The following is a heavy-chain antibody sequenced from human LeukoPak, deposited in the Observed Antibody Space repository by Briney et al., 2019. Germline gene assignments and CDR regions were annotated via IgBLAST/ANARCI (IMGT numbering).Heavy chain of an antibody. CDR1: GFTVSSNY. V-gene: IGHV3-66*01. J-gene: IGHJ3*02. CDR2: IYSGGST. Sequence: GGSLRLSCAASGFTVSSNYMSWVRQAPGKGLEWVSVIYSGGSTYYADSVKGRFTISRDNSKNTLYLQMNSLRAEVTAVYYCARSMVRGVRDAFDIWGQGTMVTVSS. D-gene: IGHD3-10*01. CDR3: ARSMVRGVRDAFDI.